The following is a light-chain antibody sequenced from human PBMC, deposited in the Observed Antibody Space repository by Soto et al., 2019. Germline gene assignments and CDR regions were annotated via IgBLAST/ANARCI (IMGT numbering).Light chain of an antibody. CDR2: DAS. Sequence: EMVLTQSPATLSLSPGERATLSCRSSQSVSSYLAWYQQKPGQAPRLLIYDASNMASGIPARFSGSGSGTDAPLPISSLGPEDFAVYFCQQRSNWTPWTFGQGTKVQIK. CDR1: QSVSSY. V-gene: IGKV3-11*01. CDR3: QQRSNWTPWT. J-gene: IGKJ1*01.